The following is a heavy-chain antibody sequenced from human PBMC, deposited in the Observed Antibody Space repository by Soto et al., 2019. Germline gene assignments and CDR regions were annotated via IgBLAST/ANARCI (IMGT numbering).Heavy chain of an antibody. V-gene: IGHV3-48*01. CDR1: GFTFSSYA. D-gene: IGHD3-3*01. J-gene: IGHJ6*03. Sequence: PGGSLRLSCAASGFTFSSYAMSWVRQAPGKGLEWVSYISSSGSTTYYADSVKGRFTISRDSAKNSLYLQMNSLRAEDMAVYYCARTYYDFWSGYSPPYYYYYMDVWGKGTTVTVSS. CDR2: ISSSGSTT. CDR3: ARTYYDFWSGYSPPYYYYYMDV.